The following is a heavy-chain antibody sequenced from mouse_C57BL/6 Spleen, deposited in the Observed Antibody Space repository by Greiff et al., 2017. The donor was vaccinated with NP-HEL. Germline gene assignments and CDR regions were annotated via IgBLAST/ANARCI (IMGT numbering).Heavy chain of an antibody. CDR3: ASSPHYYYGSSHD. CDR2: IYPGDGDT. J-gene: IGHJ4*01. V-gene: IGHV1-80*01. D-gene: IGHD1-1*01. CDR1: GYAFSSYW. Sequence: QVQLQQSGAELVKPGASVKISCKASGYAFSSYWMNWVKQRPGKGLEWVGQIYPGDGDTNYNGKFKGKATLTADKSSSTPYMQLSSLTSEDSAVYFCASSPHYYYGSSHDGGQGTSVTVSS.